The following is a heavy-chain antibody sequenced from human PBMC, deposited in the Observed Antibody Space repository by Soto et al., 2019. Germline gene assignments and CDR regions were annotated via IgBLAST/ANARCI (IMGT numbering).Heavy chain of an antibody. Sequence: LRLSCAASGFTFSTSAMSLVRQAPGSCLEWVSAISGSGAGTYYADSVKGRFTISRDNSKNTLYLQMSGLRVEDTAVYYCAKGPTIFGVVISFDYYYGMYVWGQGTPVTVSS. V-gene: IGHV3-23*01. CDR1: GFTFSTSA. D-gene: IGHD3-3*01. CDR3: AKGPTIFGVVISFDYYYGMYV. CDR2: ISGSGAGT. J-gene: IGHJ6*02.